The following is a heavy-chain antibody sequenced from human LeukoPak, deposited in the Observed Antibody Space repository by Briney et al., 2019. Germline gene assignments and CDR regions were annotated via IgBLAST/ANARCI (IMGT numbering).Heavy chain of an antibody. D-gene: IGHD2-15*01. CDR2: ISSSSTYI. CDR1: GFSFSSYS. J-gene: IGHJ6*02. Sequence: PGGSLRLSCAASGFSFSSYSMNWVRQAPGKGLEWVSSISSSSTYIYYADSLKGRFTISRDNAKNSLCLQMNSLRAEDTAVYYCARSLLGYCSGGSCYIDYYGMDVWGQGTTVTVSS. CDR3: ARSLLGYCSGGSCYIDYYGMDV. V-gene: IGHV3-21*01.